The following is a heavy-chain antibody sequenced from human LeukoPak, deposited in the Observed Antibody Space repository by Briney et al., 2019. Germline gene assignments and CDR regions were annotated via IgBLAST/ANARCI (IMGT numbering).Heavy chain of an antibody. CDR1: GYTFTSYY. CDR3: AREGAYYYDSSGYTDPYDY. D-gene: IGHD3-22*01. Sequence: ASVNVSCKASGYTFTSYYMHWVRQAPGQGLEWMGLIDPSGGSTSYAQKFQGRVTMTRDTSTSTVYMELSSLRSEDTAVYYCAREGAYYYDSSGYTDPYDYWGQGTLVTVSS. J-gene: IGHJ4*02. CDR2: IDPSGGST. V-gene: IGHV1-46*01.